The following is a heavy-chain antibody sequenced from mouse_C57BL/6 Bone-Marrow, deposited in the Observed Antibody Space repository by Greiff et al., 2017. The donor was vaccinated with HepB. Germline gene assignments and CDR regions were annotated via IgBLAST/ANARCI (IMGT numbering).Heavy chain of an antibody. D-gene: IGHD2-5*01. CDR1: GYTFTSYW. CDR2: INPSSGYT. J-gene: IGHJ2*01. CDR3: ARGDYSNYVYFDY. V-gene: IGHV1-7*01. Sequence: VQLQQSGAELAKPGASVKLSCKASGYTFTSYWMHWVKQRPGQGLEWIGYINPSSGYTKYNQKFKDKATLTADKSSSTAYMPLSSLTYEDSAFYYCARGDYSNYVYFDYWGQGTTLTVSS.